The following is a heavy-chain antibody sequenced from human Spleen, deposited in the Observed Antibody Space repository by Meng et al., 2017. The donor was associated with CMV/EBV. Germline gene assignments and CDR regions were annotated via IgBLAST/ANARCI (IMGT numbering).Heavy chain of an antibody. Sequence: QVQLVESGGGVVQPGKSLRLSFVASGFNFNNYAMYWVRQAPGKGLEWVAVISYDGSNKYYTDSVKGRFTISRDNSKSTLSLQMDSLRIEDRAVYYCAAQWGSSSPFWGQGTLVTVSS. CDR3: AAQWGSSSPF. D-gene: IGHD6-13*01. CDR2: ISYDGSNK. CDR1: GFNFNNYA. V-gene: IGHV3-30-3*01. J-gene: IGHJ4*02.